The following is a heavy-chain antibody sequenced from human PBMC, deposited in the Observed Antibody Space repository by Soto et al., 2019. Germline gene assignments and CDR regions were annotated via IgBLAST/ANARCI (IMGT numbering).Heavy chain of an antibody. CDR2: IKTDGTTT. Sequence: EVQLVESGGGLVQPGGSLRLSCAVSGFTFSNHWMHWVRQAPGKGLVWVSRIKTDGTTTGYADSVKGRFIISRDNAKNTLYLQMNSLRAEDTAVYYCTRDRTTVTLFDFWGQGTLVTVSS. D-gene: IGHD4-17*01. CDR1: GFTFSNHW. J-gene: IGHJ4*02. CDR3: TRDRTTVTLFDF. V-gene: IGHV3-74*01.